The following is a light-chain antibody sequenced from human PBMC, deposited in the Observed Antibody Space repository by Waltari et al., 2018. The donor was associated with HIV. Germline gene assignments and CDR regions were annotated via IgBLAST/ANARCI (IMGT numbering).Light chain of an antibody. CDR1: SSDVGGYDS. CDR2: EVI. J-gene: IGLJ3*02. CDR3: CSYAGTYTYVL. V-gene: IGLV2-11*01. Sequence: QSALTQPRSVSGSPGQSVTISCTGTSSDVGGYDSVSWNLQHPGKVPKLIICEVIKRPSGFPARFSGSKSGNTASLTISGLQTEDEADYFCCSYAGTYTYVLFGGGTKLTVL.